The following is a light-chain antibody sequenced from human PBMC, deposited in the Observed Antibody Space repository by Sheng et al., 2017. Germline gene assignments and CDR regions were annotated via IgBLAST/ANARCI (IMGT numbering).Light chain of an antibody. CDR1: QGISRW. J-gene: IGKJ3*01. Sequence: DIQMTQSPSSVAASVGDTVTITCRASQGISRWLAWYQQRPGRAPKLLIYGAVSLESGVPSRFSGSGSGTEFTLTIDSLQSEDFATYFCQQASTFPFTFGPGTKV. CDR2: GAV. V-gene: IGKV1D-12*01. CDR3: QQASTFPFT.